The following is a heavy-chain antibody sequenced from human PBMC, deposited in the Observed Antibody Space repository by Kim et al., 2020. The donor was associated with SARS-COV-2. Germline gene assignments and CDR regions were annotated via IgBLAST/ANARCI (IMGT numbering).Heavy chain of an antibody. CDR1: GGSFSGYY. V-gene: IGHV4-34*01. CDR3: ARGTRQWLVRGPYYYYMD. J-gene: IGHJ6*03. D-gene: IGHD6-19*01. Sequence: SETLSLTCAVYGGSFSGYYWSWIRQPPGKGLEWIGEINHSGSTNYNPSLKSRVTISVDTSKNQFSLKLSSVTAAVTAVYYCARGTRQWLVRGPYYYYMD. CDR2: INHSGST.